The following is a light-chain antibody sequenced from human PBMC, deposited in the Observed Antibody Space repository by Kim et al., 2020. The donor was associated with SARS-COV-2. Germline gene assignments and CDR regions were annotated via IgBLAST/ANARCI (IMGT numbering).Light chain of an antibody. CDR1: KLGDKY. CDR2: QDS. CDR3: QAWDSSTFYV. Sequence: SYELTQPPSVYVSPGQTASITCSGDKLGDKYACWYQQKQGQSPVLVIYQDSKRPSGIPERFSGSNSGNTATLTISGPQAMDEADYYCQAWDSSTFYVFGT. J-gene: IGLJ1*01. V-gene: IGLV3-1*01.